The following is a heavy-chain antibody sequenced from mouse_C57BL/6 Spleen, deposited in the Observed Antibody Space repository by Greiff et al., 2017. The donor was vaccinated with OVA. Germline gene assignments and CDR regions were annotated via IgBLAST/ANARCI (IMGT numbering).Heavy chain of an antibody. Sequence: EVKVEESGGGLVQPGGSMKLSCVASGFTFSNYWMNWVRQSPEKGLEWVAQIRLKSDNYATHYAESVKGRFTISRDDSKSSVYLQMNNLRAEDTGIYYCTRLLLAMDYWGQGTSVTVSS. CDR1: GFTFSNYW. CDR2: IRLKSDNYAT. V-gene: IGHV6-3*01. D-gene: IGHD2-3*01. J-gene: IGHJ4*01. CDR3: TRLLLAMDY.